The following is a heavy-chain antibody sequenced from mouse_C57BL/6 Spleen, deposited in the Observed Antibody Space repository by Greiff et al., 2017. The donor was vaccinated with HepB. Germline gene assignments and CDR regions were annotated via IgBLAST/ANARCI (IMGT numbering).Heavy chain of an antibody. V-gene: IGHV1-15*01. Sequence: QVQLQQPGAELVRPGASVTLSCKASGYTFTDYEMHWVKQTPVHGLEWIGAIDPETGGTAYNQKFKGKAILTADNSSSTAYMELRSLTSEDSAVYYCTRDYDYDDVSPFYYWGQGATLTVSS. D-gene: IGHD2-4*01. CDR2: IDPETGGT. CDR3: TRDYDYDDVSPFYY. J-gene: IGHJ2*01. CDR1: GYTFTDYE.